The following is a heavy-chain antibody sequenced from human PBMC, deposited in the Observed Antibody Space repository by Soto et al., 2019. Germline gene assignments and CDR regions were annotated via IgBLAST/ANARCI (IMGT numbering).Heavy chain of an antibody. CDR3: ARDSGSDWTNY. V-gene: IGHV3-53*04. D-gene: IGHD3-9*01. J-gene: IGHJ4*02. CDR2: IYSGGST. Sequence: APGKGLEWVSVIYSGGSTYYADSVKGRFTISRHNSKNTLYLQMNSQRAEDTAVYYCARDSGSDWTNYWGQGTLVTVSS.